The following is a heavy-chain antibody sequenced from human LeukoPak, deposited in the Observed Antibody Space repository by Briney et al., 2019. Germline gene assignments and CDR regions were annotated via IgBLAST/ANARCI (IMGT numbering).Heavy chain of an antibody. CDR1: GFTFSDYY. D-gene: IGHD6-19*01. Sequence: GGSLRLSCAASGFTFSDYYMSWIRQAPGKGLEWVSYISSSVGTTYYADSVKGRFTISRDNAKNSLYLQMNSLRAEDTAVYYCARDESSRGWYYEPRCYYCGMDVWGQGTTVTVSS. J-gene: IGHJ6*02. V-gene: IGHV3-11*01. CDR2: ISSSVGTT. CDR3: ARDESSRGWYYEPRCYYCGMDV.